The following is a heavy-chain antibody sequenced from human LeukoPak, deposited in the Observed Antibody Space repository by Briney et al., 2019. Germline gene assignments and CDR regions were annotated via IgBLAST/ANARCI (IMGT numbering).Heavy chain of an antibody. CDR2: VNPNNGNT. CDR3: ARVVYSCFYY. V-gene: IGHV1-8*01. J-gene: IGHJ4*02. D-gene: IGHD2-2*01. CDR1: GYTFTSYD. Sequence: ASVKVSCKASGYTFTSYDINWVRQATGQGPEWMGWVNPNNGNTGYAQKFQGRVTMTSDTSISTAYMELSSLTSEDTAVYYCARVVYSCFYYWGQGTLVTVSS.